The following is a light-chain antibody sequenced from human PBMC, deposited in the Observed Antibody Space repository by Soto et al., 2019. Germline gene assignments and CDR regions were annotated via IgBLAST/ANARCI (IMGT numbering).Light chain of an antibody. CDR3: QQYNTYWT. J-gene: IGKJ1*01. Sequence: DIQMTQSPSTLSASVGDRVTITCRASQSISSWLAWFQQKPGKAPNLLIYDASILESGVPSRFSGSGSGTEFTLTISSLQPDDFATYYCQQYNTYWTFGQGTKVEIK. V-gene: IGKV1-5*01. CDR1: QSISSW. CDR2: DAS.